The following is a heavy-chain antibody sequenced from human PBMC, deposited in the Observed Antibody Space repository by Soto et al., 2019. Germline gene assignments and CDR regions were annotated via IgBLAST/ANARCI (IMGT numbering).Heavy chain of an antibody. D-gene: IGHD6-6*01. CDR1: GGSISNSSYL. J-gene: IGHJ6*02. CDR3: ASLAARQPWGYYYYGMDV. Sequence: SETLSLTCSVSGGSISNSSYLWGWVRQPPGKGLQWIGSVSHIGSTNYNPSLKSRLTISVDTSKNQFSLRLSSVTAADTAVYYCASLAARQPWGYYYYGMDVWGQGTTVTVSS. CDR2: VSHIGST. V-gene: IGHV4-39*01.